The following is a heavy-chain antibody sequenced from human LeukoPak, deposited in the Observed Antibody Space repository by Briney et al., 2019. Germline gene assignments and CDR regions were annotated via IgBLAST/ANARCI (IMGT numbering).Heavy chain of an antibody. CDR3: ARDQDKTTVTTDY. J-gene: IGHJ4*02. Sequence: GGSLRLSCAASGFTFSSYAMHWVRQAPGKGLELVAVISYDGSNKYYADSVKGRFTISRDNSKNTLYLQMNSLRAEDTAVYYCARDQDKTTVTTDYWGQGTLVTVSS. CDR2: ISYDGSNK. D-gene: IGHD4-17*01. V-gene: IGHV3-30*04. CDR1: GFTFSSYA.